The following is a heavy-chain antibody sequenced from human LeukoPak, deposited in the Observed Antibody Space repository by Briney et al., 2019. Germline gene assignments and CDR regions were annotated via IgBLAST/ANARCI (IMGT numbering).Heavy chain of an antibody. J-gene: IGHJ6*02. V-gene: IGHV3-9*01. CDR2: INWNSGTI. CDR1: GFTFGDYC. CDR3: TKDISSGRPAPYGMDV. Sequence: GRSLRLSCAASGFTFGDYCMHWVRQPPGKGLEWASAINWNSGTIHYADSVRGRFTISRDNAKNSLYLQMNSLRVEDTAFYYCTKDISSGRPAPYGMDVWGHGTMVTVSS. D-gene: IGHD3-10*01.